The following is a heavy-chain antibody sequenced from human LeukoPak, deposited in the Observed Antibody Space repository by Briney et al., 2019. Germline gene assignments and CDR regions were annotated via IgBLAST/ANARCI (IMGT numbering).Heavy chain of an antibody. D-gene: IGHD3-22*01. J-gene: IGHJ4*02. V-gene: IGHV4-59*12. CDR2: MYYSGST. CDR1: GGSISGYY. CDR3: ARERYYYDSSGGARFDY. Sequence: SETLSLTCTVSGGSISGYYWSWIRQPPGKGLEWIGNMYYSGSTNYNSSLKSRVTISVDTSKNQFSLKLSSVTAADTAIYYCARERYYYDSSGGARFDYWGQGTLVTVSS.